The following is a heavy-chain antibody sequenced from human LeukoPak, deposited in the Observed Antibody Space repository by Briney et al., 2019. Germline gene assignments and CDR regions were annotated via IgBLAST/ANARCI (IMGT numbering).Heavy chain of an antibody. V-gene: IGHV4-59*01. CDR2: IYYSGST. D-gene: IGHD5-24*01. Sequence: SETLSLTCTVSGGSISSYYWSWIRQPPGKGLEWIGYIYYSGSTNYNPSLKSRVTISVGTSKNQFSLKLSSVTAADTAVYYCARDQRNGYNYGAFDIWGQGTMVTVSS. CDR3: ARDQRNGYNYGAFDI. CDR1: GGSISSYY. J-gene: IGHJ3*02.